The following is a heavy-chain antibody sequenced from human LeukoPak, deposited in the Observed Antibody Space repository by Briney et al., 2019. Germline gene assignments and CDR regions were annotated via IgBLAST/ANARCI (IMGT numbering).Heavy chain of an antibody. Sequence: SETLSLTCTVSGGSISSYYWSWIRQPPGKGLEWIGYIYYSGSTNYNPSLKSRVTISVDTSKNQFSLKLSSVTAADTAVYYCATDRLGIVDAFDTWGQGTMVTVSS. CDR1: GGSISSYY. V-gene: IGHV4-59*01. CDR2: IYYSGST. J-gene: IGHJ3*02. CDR3: ATDRLGIVDAFDT. D-gene: IGHD1-26*01.